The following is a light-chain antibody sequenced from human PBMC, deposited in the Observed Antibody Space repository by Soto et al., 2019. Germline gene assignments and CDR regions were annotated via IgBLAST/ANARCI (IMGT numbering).Light chain of an antibody. CDR3: CSYAGSYTFYV. J-gene: IGLJ1*01. Sequence: QSVLTQPRSVSGSPGRSVTISCTGTSSDVGGYNYVSWYQQHPGKAPKLVIYDVSERPSGVPDRFSGSKSGNTASLTVSGLQADDEADYYCCSYAGSYTFYVFGTGTKVTV. CDR1: SSDVGGYNY. V-gene: IGLV2-11*01. CDR2: DVS.